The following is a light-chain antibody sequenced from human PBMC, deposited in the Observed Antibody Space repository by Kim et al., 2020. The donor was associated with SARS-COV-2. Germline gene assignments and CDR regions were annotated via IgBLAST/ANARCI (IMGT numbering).Light chain of an antibody. CDR3: CSSTLINTVV. CDR2: DVN. CDR1: GSDVGAYDY. Sequence: QSALTQPASVSGSPGQSVTIACTETGSDVGAYDYVSWYQQRPGKAPKLIIFDVNSRPSGISDRFSGSKSGSTASLTISGLQAEDEADYYCCSSTLINTVVFGGGTKVTVL. V-gene: IGLV2-14*01. J-gene: IGLJ2*01.